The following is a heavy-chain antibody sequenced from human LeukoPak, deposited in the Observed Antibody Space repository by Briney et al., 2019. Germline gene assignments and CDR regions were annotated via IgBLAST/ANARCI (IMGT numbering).Heavy chain of an antibody. V-gene: IGHV4-59*08. CDR2: IYYSGST. Sequence: PSETLSLTCTVSGGSISSYYWSWIRQPPGKGLEWIGYIYYSGSTNYNPSLKSRVTISVDTSKNQFSLKLTSVTAADTAVYYCARHTAEKYNWFDRWGQGTLVTVSS. CDR1: GGSISSYY. CDR3: ARHTAEKYNWFDR. D-gene: IGHD5-24*01. J-gene: IGHJ5*02.